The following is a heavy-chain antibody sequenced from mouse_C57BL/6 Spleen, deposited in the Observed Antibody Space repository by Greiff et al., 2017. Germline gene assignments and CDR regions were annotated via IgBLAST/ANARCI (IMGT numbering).Heavy chain of an antibody. CDR2: IYPGSGST. CDR3: ARGNPYYGSSVDY. D-gene: IGHD1-1*01. J-gene: IGHJ2*01. Sequence: QVQLQQPGAELVKPGASVKMSCKASGYTFTSYWITWVKQRPGQGLEWIGDIYPGSGSTNYNEKFKSKATLTVDTSSSTAYMQLSSLTSEDSAVYYCARGNPYYGSSVDYWGQGTTLTVSS. V-gene: IGHV1-55*01. CDR1: GYTFTSYW.